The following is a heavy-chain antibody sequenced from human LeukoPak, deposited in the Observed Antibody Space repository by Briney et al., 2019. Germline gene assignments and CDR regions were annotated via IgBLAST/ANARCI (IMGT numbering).Heavy chain of an antibody. D-gene: IGHD3-9*01. V-gene: IGHV3-21*01. Sequence: GGSLRLSCAASGFTFSSYSMNWLRQAPGKGLEWVPSISSSSSYIYYADSVKGRFTISRDNAKNSLYLQMNSLRAEDTAVYYCARDSSGFDWPTGYYFDYWGQGTLVTVSS. J-gene: IGHJ4*02. CDR3: ARDSSGFDWPTGYYFDY. CDR2: ISSSSSYI. CDR1: GFTFSSYS.